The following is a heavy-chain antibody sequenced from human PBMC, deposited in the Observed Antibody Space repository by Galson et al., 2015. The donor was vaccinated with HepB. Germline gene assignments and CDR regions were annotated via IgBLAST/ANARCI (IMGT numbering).Heavy chain of an antibody. CDR1: GGSITSSTYY. CDR2: IYYSVST. D-gene: IGHD6-19*01. Sequence: LSLTCSVSGGSITSSTYYWGWIRQPPGKGLEWIGSIYYSVSTNYNPSLKSRVTISVDTSKNQFSLRLNSVTAADTAVYYCARSDSSGWYYFDYWGQGTLVTVSS. J-gene: IGHJ4*02. CDR3: ARSDSSGWYYFDY. V-gene: IGHV4-39*01.